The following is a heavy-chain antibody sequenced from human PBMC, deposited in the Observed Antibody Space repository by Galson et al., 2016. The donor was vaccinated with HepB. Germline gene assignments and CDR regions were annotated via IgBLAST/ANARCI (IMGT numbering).Heavy chain of an antibody. D-gene: IGHD6-6*01. Sequence: LRLSCAASGFTFSSYWLSWVRQAPGQGLEWVANINQDGSGKNHVDSLKGRFDLTRDNAKNLLYLQMNSLRVEDAAVYYCVKESRSSSPGYWGQGTLVTVSA. V-gene: IGHV3-7*01. CDR2: INQDGSGK. J-gene: IGHJ4*02. CDR3: VKESRSSSPGY. CDR1: GFTFSSYW.